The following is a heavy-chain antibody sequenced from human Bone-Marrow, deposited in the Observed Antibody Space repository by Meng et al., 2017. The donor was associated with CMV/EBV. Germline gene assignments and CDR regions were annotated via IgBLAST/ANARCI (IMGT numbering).Heavy chain of an antibody. V-gene: IGHV3-23*01. D-gene: IGHD3-10*01. CDR2: ISGSGGST. J-gene: IGHJ4*02. CDR1: GFTFSSYA. CDR3: ARDMVRGVGLLGY. Sequence: GESLKISCAASGFTFSSYAMSWVRQAPGKGLEWVSAISGSGGSTYYADSVKGRFTISRDNSKNTLYLQMNSLRAEDTAVYYCARDMVRGVGLLGYWGQGTLVTVSS.